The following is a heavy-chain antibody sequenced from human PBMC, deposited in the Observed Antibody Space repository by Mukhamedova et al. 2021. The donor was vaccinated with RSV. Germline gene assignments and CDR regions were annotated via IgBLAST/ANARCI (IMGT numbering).Heavy chain of an antibody. Sequence: HSETTDYNPSLMSRVTISIDKSKNQFSLNVSSVTAADMAVYYCARGDWGLRAFDAWGRGTMVIVSS. V-gene: IGHV4-4*02. CDR3: ARGDWGLRAFDA. D-gene: IGHD7-27*01. CDR2: HSETT. J-gene: IGHJ3*01.